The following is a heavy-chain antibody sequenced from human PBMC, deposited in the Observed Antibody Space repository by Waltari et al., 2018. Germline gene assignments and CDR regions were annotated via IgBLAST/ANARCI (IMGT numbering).Heavy chain of an antibody. J-gene: IGHJ4*01. CDR1: GFTFSSYW. CDR3: ARDIDSTVTTVGVDY. Sequence: EVQLVESGGGLVQPGGSLRLSCAASGFTFSSYWRSWVRQAPGKGLEWGANIKQDGSEKYYVDSVKGRFTISRDNARNSLYLQMNSRRAEDTAVYYCARDIDSTVTTVGVDYWGQGTLVTVSS. V-gene: IGHV3-7*04. CDR2: IKQDGSEK. D-gene: IGHD4-17*01.